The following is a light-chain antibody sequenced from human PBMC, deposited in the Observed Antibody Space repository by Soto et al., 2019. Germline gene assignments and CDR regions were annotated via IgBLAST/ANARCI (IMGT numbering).Light chain of an antibody. J-gene: IGKJ3*01. CDR3: QQYNNWPPG. CDR2: GAS. V-gene: IGKV3-15*01. CDR1: QSVSSN. Sequence: EIVMTQSPATLSVSPGERATLSCRASQSVSSNLAWYQQKPGQAPRLLIYGASTRATGIPARFSGSGAGTEFTLTISSLQSEDFAVYYCQQYNNWPPGFGPGTKVDLK.